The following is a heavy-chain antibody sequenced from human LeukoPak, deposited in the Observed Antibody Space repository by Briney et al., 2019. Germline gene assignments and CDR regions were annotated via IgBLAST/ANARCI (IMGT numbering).Heavy chain of an antibody. J-gene: IGHJ3*01. CDR3: ARGHNENNYKSTIDV. V-gene: IGHV4-4*02. D-gene: IGHD1/OR15-1a*01. Sequence: PSETLSLTCAVSGDSMSTSTWWNWVRQPPGKGLEWIGETYHSGSTNRNPSLKSRVTISVDKTKNQFSLKLSSVTAADTAMYYCARGHNENNYKSTIDVWGQGTMVTVSS. CDR2: TYHSGST. CDR1: GDSMSTSTW.